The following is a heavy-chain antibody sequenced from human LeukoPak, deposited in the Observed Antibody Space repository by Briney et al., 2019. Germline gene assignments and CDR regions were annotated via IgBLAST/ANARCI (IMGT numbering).Heavy chain of an antibody. J-gene: IGHJ4*02. CDR3: AKAEQQWLVAKTPFDY. CDR2: ISGSGGST. Sequence: PGGSLRLSCAASGFTFSSYAMSWVRQAPGKGLEWVSAISGSGGSTYYADSVKGRFTISRDNSKNTLYLQMNSLRAEDTAVYYCAKAEQQWLVAKTPFDYWGQGTLVTVSS. D-gene: IGHD6-19*01. V-gene: IGHV3-23*01. CDR1: GFTFSSYA.